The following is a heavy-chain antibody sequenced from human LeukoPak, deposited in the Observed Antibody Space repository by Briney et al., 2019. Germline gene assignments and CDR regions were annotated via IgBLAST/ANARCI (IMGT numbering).Heavy chain of an antibody. CDR2: IHRSGST. J-gene: IGHJ3*01. CDR1: GGSFSGSFSDYY. V-gene: IGHV4-34*03. Sequence: SETLSLTCAVYGGSFSGSFSDYYWTCIRQTPGKGLEWIGEIHRSGSTNYNPSLKSRVTISVDTSKNQFSLKLNSVTAADTAIYYCTNGGSGNGDAFDFWGLGTMVTVSS. CDR3: TNGGSGNGDAFDF. D-gene: IGHD3-10*01.